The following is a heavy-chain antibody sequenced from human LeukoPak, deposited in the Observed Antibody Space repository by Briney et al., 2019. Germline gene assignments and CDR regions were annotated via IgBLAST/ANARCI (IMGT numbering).Heavy chain of an antibody. D-gene: IGHD3-10*01. V-gene: IGHV1-2*02. Sequence: ASVKVSCKASGYTFNGYYIHWVRQAPGQGLDWVGWMNPNTGTTKYGQTLQGRVIMTRDTSISTAYMELSRLRSDDTAVYYCARPFETGGEGPDAFDIWGQGTMVTVSS. CDR2: MNPNTGTT. CDR1: GYTFNGYY. CDR3: ARPFETGGEGPDAFDI. J-gene: IGHJ3*02.